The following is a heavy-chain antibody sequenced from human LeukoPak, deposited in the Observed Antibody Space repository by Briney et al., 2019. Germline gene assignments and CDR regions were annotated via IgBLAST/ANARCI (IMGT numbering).Heavy chain of an antibody. CDR1: GFTFSSYW. V-gene: IGHV3-74*01. Sequence: GGSLRLSCAASGFTFSSYWMHRVRQAPGKGLVWVSRINSDGSSTSYADSVKGRFTISRDNAKNTLYLQMNSLRAEDTAVYYCASLCGYSGYEADDYWGQGTLVTVSS. CDR3: ASLCGYSGYEADDY. CDR2: INSDGSST. J-gene: IGHJ4*02. D-gene: IGHD5-12*01.